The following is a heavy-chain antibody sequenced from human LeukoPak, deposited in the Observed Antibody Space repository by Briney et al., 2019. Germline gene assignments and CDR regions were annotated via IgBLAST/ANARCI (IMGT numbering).Heavy chain of an antibody. CDR1: GGSFSGYY. D-gene: IGHD2-21*02. CDR2: INHSGST. Sequence: PSETLSLTCAVYGGSFSGYYWGWIRQPPGKGLEWIGEINHSGSTNYNPSLKSRVTISVDTSKNQFSLKLSSVTAADTAVYYCAQSGLYCGGDCYYDYWGQGTLVTVSS. V-gene: IGHV4-34*01. J-gene: IGHJ4*02. CDR3: AQSGLYCGGDCYYDY.